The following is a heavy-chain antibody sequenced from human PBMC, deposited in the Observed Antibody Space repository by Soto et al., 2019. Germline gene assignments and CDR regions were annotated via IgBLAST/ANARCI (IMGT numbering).Heavy chain of an antibody. CDR1: GGSISSYY. V-gene: IGHV4-59*12. J-gene: IGHJ5*02. Sequence: PSETLSLTCTVSGGSISSYYLSWIRQPPGKGLEWIGYIYYSGGSNYNPSLKSRVTISLDTSNNQLSLKLSSVTAADSAVYYCARDQLEGNWFDPWGQGTLVTVSS. D-gene: IGHD1-1*01. CDR2: IYYSGGS. CDR3: ARDQLEGNWFDP.